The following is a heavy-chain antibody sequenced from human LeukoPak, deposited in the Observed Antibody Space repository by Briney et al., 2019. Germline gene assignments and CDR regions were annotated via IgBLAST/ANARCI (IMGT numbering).Heavy chain of an antibody. J-gene: IGHJ6*03. V-gene: IGHV1-2*02. CDR2: INPNSGGT. CDR3: ARDRLTTDSYYYYYMDV. CDR1: GYTFTGYY. D-gene: IGHD1-1*01. Sequence: ASVKVSRKASGYTFTGYYMHWVRQAPGQGLEWMGWINPNSGGTNYAQKFQGRVTMTRDTSMSTAYMELSRLRSDDTAVYYCARDRLTTDSYYYYYMDVWGKGTTVTVSS.